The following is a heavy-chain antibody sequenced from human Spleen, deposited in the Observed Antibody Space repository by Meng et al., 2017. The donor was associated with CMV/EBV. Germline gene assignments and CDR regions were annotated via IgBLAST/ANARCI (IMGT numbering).Heavy chain of an antibody. CDR2: IYYSGST. Sequence: VSGGSISSSPYYWAWIRQPPGKGLEWIGSIYYSGSTYYNASLNSRVTMSVDTSKNHFSLKLTSVTAADTAVYYCARPGGTYYWYFDYWGQGTLVTVSS. J-gene: IGHJ4*02. V-gene: IGHV4-39*02. D-gene: IGHD1-26*01. CDR3: ARPGGTYYWYFDY. CDR1: GGSISSSPYY.